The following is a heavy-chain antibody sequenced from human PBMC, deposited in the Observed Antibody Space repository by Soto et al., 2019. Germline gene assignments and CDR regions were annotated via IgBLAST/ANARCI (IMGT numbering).Heavy chain of an antibody. CDR1: GYTFTNYG. J-gene: IGHJ5*02. Sequence: QVQLVQSGAEVKKPGASVKVSCKASGYTFTNYGMHWVRQAPGQRLEWMGWINAGNGNPKYSQKFQGRVTITRDTSATTAYMELSRLRSEDTAVYFCARDTLGVLRGGCWFDPRGQGTLVTVSS. CDR2: INAGNGNP. V-gene: IGHV1-3*01. CDR3: ARDTLGVLRGGCWFDP. D-gene: IGHD3-10*01.